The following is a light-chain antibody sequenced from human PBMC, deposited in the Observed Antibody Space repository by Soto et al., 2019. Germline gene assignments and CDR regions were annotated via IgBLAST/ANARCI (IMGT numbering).Light chain of an antibody. CDR2: EGS. CDR1: SSDVGSYNL. CDR3: CSYAGSSTFV. V-gene: IGLV2-23*03. J-gene: IGLJ2*01. Sequence: QSVLTQPASVSGSPGQSITISCTGTSSDVGSYNLVSWYQQHPGKAPKLMIYEGSKGPSGVSNRFSGSKSGNTASLTISGLQAEDEADYYCCSYAGSSTFVFGGGTKVTVL.